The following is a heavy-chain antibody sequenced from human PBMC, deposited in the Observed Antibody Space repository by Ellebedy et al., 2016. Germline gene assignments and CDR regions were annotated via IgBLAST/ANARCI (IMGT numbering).Heavy chain of an antibody. Sequence: GESLKISXAASGFTFSGYGMSWVRQAPGKGLEWVSGLSGSGGSTYYADSVKGRFTISRDNSKNTLYLQMSSLRADDTAVYYCARGFPMVGATYGDYWGQGTLVTVSS. D-gene: IGHD1-26*01. CDR1: GFTFSGYG. CDR2: LSGSGGST. CDR3: ARGFPMVGATYGDY. V-gene: IGHV3-23*01. J-gene: IGHJ4*02.